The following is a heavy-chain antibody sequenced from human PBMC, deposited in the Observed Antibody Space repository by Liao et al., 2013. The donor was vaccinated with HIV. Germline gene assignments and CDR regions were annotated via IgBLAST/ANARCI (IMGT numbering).Heavy chain of an antibody. D-gene: IGHD3-9*01. V-gene: IGHV4-34*02. Sequence: HVQLQQWGARLLKPSETLSLTCAVYGESFSEYFWSWIRQPPGKGLEWIGHINDGGSTHFNPSLKSRVTISLDTSKNQFSLKLTSVTAADTAVYYCARDAYFDWDNWFDPWGQGTLVTVSS. J-gene: IGHJ5*02. CDR3: ARDAYFDWDNWFDP. CDR2: INDGGST. CDR1: GESFSEYF.